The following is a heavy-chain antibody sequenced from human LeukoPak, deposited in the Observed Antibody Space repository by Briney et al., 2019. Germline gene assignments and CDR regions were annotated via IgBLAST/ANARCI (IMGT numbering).Heavy chain of an antibody. CDR2: IYYSGST. CDR3: ARSGRGYMDV. Sequence: SETLSLTCTVSGGSISSYYWSWIWQPPGKGLEWIGYIYYSGSTNYNPSLKSRVTISVDTSKNQFSLKLSSVTAADTAVYYCARSGRGYMDVWGKGTTVTVSS. D-gene: IGHD3-10*01. J-gene: IGHJ6*03. CDR1: GGSISSYY. V-gene: IGHV4-59*01.